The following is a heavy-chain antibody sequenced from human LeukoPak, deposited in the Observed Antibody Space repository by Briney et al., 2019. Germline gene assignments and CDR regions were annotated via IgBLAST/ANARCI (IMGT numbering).Heavy chain of an antibody. V-gene: IGHV3-23*01. CDR1: GFTFSSYA. D-gene: IGHD3-10*01. CDR3: AKSSFYGSGSYSENFDY. CDR2: ISGSGGVT. J-gene: IGHJ4*02. Sequence: GGSLRLSCAASGFTFSSYAMSWVRQAPGNGLEWVSTISGSGGVTNYADSVKGRFTISRENSKNTLYLQMNSLRAEDTAVYYCAKSSFYGSGSYSENFDYWGQGTLVTVSS.